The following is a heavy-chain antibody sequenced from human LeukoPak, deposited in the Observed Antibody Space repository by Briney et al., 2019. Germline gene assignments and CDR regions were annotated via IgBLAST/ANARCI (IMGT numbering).Heavy chain of an antibody. CDR3: ARGLVRYFDWLLNPPLGY. V-gene: IGHV4-34*01. Sequence: PSETLSLTCALYGGSFSGYYWGWIRQPPGKGLEWIGEINHSGSTNYNPSLTSRVTIPVDTSKNQFSLKLSSVTAADTAVYYCARGLVRYFDWLLNPPLGYWGQGTLVTVSS. CDR1: GGSFSGYY. CDR2: INHSGST. D-gene: IGHD3-9*01. J-gene: IGHJ4*02.